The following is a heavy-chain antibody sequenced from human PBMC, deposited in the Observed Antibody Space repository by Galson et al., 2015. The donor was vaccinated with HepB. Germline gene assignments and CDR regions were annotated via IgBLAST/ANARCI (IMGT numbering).Heavy chain of an antibody. J-gene: IGHJ5*02. V-gene: IGHV4-39*01. CDR1: GGSISSSSYY. CDR3: ARVQPRSITIFGMVGYWFDP. Sequence: TLSLTCTVSGGSISSSSYYWGWIRQPPGKGLEWIGSIYYSGSTYYNPSLKSRVTISVDTSKNQFSLKLSSVTAADTAVYYCARVQPRSITIFGMVGYWFDPWGQGTLVTVSS. D-gene: IGHD3-3*01. CDR2: IYYSGST.